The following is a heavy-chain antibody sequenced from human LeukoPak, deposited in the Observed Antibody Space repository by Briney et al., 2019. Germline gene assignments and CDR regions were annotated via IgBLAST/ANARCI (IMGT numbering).Heavy chain of an antibody. CDR2: INQDGSDK. V-gene: IGHV3-7*01. J-gene: IGHJ4*02. CDR3: VGGDY. CDR1: GLTFSIHW. Sequence: GGSLRLTCAASGLTFSIHWMNWVRQAPGKGLECVANINQDGSDKYYVDSVKGRFTISRDNTKNSLYLQMNSLRAEDTAVYYCVGGDYWGQGTLVTVSS.